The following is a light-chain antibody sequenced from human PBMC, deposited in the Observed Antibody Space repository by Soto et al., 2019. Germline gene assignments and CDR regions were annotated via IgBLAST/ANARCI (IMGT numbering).Light chain of an antibody. CDR3: QQRSNWPT. Sequence: DIVLTQSPATLSLSPGERATLSCRASQSVSSYLAWYQQKPGQAPRLLIYDASNRATAIPARLSGSGSGTDFTLTISSLEPEDFAVYYCQQRSNWPTFGQGTRLEIK. CDR1: QSVSSY. CDR2: DAS. J-gene: IGKJ5*01. V-gene: IGKV3-11*01.